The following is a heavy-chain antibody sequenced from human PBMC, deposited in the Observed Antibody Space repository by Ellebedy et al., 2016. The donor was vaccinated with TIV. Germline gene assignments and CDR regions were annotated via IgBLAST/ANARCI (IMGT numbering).Heavy chain of an antibody. D-gene: IGHD3-22*01. CDR2: ISHSGST. CDR1: GGSISSYY. V-gene: IGHV4-59*08. Sequence: GSLRLSCTVSGGSISSYYWSWIRQPPGKGLEWIGYISHSGSTNYNPSLKSRVTISEDTSKNQFSLKLSSVTAADTAVYYCARHSPAVNGLISLIGPNAFDIWGQGTMVIVSS. CDR3: ARHSPAVNGLISLIGPNAFDI. J-gene: IGHJ3*02.